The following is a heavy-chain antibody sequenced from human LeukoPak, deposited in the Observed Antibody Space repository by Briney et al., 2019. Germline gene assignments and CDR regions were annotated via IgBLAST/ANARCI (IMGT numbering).Heavy chain of an antibody. D-gene: IGHD4-17*01. CDR3: ARSLYGDFHKYNWFDP. CDR2: IIPIRGIA. Sequence: SVKVSCKASGDTFTSYAISWVRQAPGQGLEWMGRIIPIRGIANYAQKFQGRVTITADKSTSTAYMELSSLRSEDTAVYYCARSLYGDFHKYNWFDPCGQETLVTVSS. J-gene: IGHJ5*02. CDR1: GDTFTSYA. V-gene: IGHV1-69*04.